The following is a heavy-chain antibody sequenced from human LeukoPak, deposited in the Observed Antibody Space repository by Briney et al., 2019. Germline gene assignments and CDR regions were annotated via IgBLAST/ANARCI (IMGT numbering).Heavy chain of an antibody. CDR2: FDSEDGET. Sequence: ASVTVSCTVSGYTLTELSMHWVRQAPGKGLEWMGGFDSEDGETIYSQKFQGRVTMPEDTSTDTAYMELSSQRSEDTAVYYCATHMVRGVIPDYWGQGALVTVSS. V-gene: IGHV1-24*01. J-gene: IGHJ4*02. D-gene: IGHD3-10*01. CDR1: GYTLTELS. CDR3: ATHMVRGVIPDY.